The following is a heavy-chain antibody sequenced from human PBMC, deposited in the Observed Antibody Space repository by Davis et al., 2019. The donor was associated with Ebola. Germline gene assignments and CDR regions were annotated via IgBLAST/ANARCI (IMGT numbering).Heavy chain of an antibody. D-gene: IGHD4-17*01. J-gene: IGHJ4*02. CDR2: IYHSGST. CDR3: ARGPAGDYADY. Sequence: MPSETLSLTCTVSGGSISSYYWSWIRQPPGKGLEWIGEIYHSGSTNYNPSLKSRVTISVDKSKNQFSLKLSSVTAADTAVYYCARGPAGDYADYWGQGTLVTVSS. CDR1: GGSISSYY. V-gene: IGHV4-59*12.